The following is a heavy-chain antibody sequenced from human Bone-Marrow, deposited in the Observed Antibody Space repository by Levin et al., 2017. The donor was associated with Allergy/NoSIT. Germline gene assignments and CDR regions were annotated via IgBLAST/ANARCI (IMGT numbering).Heavy chain of an antibody. Sequence: GGSLRLSCAASGFSFSRHSFYWVRQAPGKGLEWLAVVSHDGTHKYYAESVKGRFTISRDFVSNMVFLQMDGLRTDDTAVYSCARSIVASAIYGMDGWGQGTTVIVSS. CDR1: GFSFSRHS. CDR3: ARSIVASAIYGMDG. J-gene: IGHJ6*02. CDR2: VSHDGTHK. V-gene: IGHV3-30*04. D-gene: IGHD2-21*01.